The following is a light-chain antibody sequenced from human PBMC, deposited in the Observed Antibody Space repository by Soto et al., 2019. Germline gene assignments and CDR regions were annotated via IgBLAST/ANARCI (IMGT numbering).Light chain of an antibody. V-gene: IGKV3-15*01. CDR3: QQYNNWPQT. Sequence: EIVMTQSPATLSVSPGXRATLSCRASQSVSSNLAWYQQKPGQAPRLLIYGASTRATGIPARLSGSGSGTEFTLTISSLQSEDFAVYYCQQYNNWPQTFGQGTKVDIK. CDR1: QSVSSN. CDR2: GAS. J-gene: IGKJ2*01.